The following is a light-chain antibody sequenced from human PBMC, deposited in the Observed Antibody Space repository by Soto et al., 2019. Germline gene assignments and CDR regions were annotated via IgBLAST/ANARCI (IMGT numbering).Light chain of an antibody. V-gene: IGLV1-40*01. CDR1: SSNIGARYD. Sequence: QSVLAQPPSVSGAPGQRVTISCTGGSSNIGARYDVHWYQQLPGTAPKLLIYGNSNRPSGVPDRFSGSKSGTSASLAITGLQADDEADYYCQSYDSGLSGYVFGTGTKVTVL. CDR3: QSYDSGLSGYV. J-gene: IGLJ1*01. CDR2: GNS.